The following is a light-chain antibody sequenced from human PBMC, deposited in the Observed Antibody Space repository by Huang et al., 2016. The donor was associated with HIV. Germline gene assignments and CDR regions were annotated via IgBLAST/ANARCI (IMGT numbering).Light chain of an antibody. Sequence: DIQMTQSPSSLSASVGDRVTITCQASQDISNYLNWYQQKPGKAPKLLIYDASNLETGVPSRFSRSGSGTDFTFTISSLQPEDIATYYCQHFDNLALTFGGGTKVQIK. V-gene: IGKV1-33*01. CDR3: QHFDNLALT. J-gene: IGKJ4*01. CDR1: QDISNY. CDR2: DAS.